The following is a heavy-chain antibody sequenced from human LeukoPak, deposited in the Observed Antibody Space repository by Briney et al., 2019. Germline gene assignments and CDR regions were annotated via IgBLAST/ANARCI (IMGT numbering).Heavy chain of an antibody. Sequence: GESLQISCQGSGYIFNNYWIGWVRQLPGKGLEWMGLIHPGDSETKYSSSFQGQVTISAHKSISTAYLQWTSPKPSDTAIYYSARALYNWKDALDYWGQGTLVTVSS. CDR2: IHPGDSET. J-gene: IGHJ4*02. V-gene: IGHV5-51*01. CDR3: ARALYNWKDALDY. D-gene: IGHD1-20*01. CDR1: GYIFNNYW.